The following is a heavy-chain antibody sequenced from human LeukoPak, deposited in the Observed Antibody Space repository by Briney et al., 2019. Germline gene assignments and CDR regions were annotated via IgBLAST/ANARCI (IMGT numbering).Heavy chain of an antibody. CDR1: GGSFSGYY. CDR3: ARGEFMITFGGVIVRSTWIDY. V-gene: IGHV4-34*01. J-gene: IGHJ4*02. CDR2: INHSGST. D-gene: IGHD3-16*02. Sequence: KPSETLSLTCAVYGGSFSGYYWSWIRQPPGKGLEWIGEINHSGSTNYNPSLKSRVTISVDTSKNQFSLKLSSVTAADTAVYYCARGEFMITFGGVIVRSTWIDYWGQGTLVTVSS.